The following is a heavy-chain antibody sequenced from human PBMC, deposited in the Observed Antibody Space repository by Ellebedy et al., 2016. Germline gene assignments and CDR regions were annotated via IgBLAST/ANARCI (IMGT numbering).Heavy chain of an antibody. D-gene: IGHD2/OR15-2a*01. J-gene: IGHJ4*02. V-gene: IGHV1-2*02. CDR3: ARAYFNKGFDY. Sequence: ASVKVSXXASGYTFTGYYMHWVRQAPGQGLEWMGWINPNSGGTNYAQKFQGRVTMTRDTSISTAYMELSRLRSDDTAVYYCARAYFNKGFDYWGQGTLVTVSS. CDR1: GYTFTGYY. CDR2: INPNSGGT.